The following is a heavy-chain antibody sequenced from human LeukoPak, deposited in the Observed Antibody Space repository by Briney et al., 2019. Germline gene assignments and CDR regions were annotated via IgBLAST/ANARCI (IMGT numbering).Heavy chain of an antibody. Sequence: SETLSLTCTVSGYSISSGYYWGWIRQPPGKGLEWIGIIYHSGSTYFNPSLKSRVTISVDTSKNQFSLKLSSVTAADTAVYYCARDYYGWGVGGDYYYYMDVWGKGTTVTVSS. CDR2: IYHSGST. CDR1: GYSISSGYY. V-gene: IGHV4-38-2*02. D-gene: IGHD3-10*01. J-gene: IGHJ6*03. CDR3: ARDYYGWGVGGDYYYYMDV.